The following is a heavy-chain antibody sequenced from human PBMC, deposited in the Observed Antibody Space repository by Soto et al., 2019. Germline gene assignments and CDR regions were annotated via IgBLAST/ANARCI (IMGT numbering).Heavy chain of an antibody. D-gene: IGHD2-15*01. CDR3: ARVVAATEYYYYYYMDV. V-gene: IGHV4-39*01. Sequence: QLQLQESGPGLVKPSETLSLTCTVSGCSISSSSYYWGWIRQPPGKGLEWIGSIYYSGSTYYNPSLKGRATVSVDTSKSQFSLKLSSVTAADTAVYYCARVVAATEYYYYYYMDVWVKGTTVTVSS. CDR2: IYYSGST. CDR1: GCSISSSSYY. J-gene: IGHJ6*03.